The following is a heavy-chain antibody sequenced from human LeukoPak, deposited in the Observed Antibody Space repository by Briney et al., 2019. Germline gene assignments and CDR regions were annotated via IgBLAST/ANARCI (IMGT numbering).Heavy chain of an antibody. Sequence: GGSLRLSCAASGFTFSSFAMAWVRQAPGKGLEWVSAIFARDGGTFYGDAVKGRFTISRDNSKNTLYPQMNSLRAEDTAIYYCAKTRGPAATHPDYYWGQGILVTVSS. J-gene: IGHJ4*02. CDR1: GFTFSSFA. CDR3: AKTRGPAATHPDYY. CDR2: IFARDGGT. D-gene: IGHD2-21*02. V-gene: IGHV3-23*01.